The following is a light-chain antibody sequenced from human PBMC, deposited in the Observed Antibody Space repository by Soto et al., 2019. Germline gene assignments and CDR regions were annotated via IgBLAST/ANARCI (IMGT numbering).Light chain of an antibody. J-gene: IGKJ4*01. V-gene: IGKV1-27*01. CDR1: QDINIY. CDR2: AAS. CDR3: QKDEGAPLT. Sequence: DIQMTQSPSSLSASVGDRVTITCRAGQDINIYLAWYQQKPGKVPKLLISAASTLQSGVPSRFSGSGSGTDFTLTISSLQPEDVATYYCQKDEGAPLTFGGGTKVEIK.